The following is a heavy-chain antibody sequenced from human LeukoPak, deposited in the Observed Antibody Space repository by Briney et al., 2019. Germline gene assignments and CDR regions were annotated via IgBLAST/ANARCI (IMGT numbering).Heavy chain of an antibody. J-gene: IGHJ4*02. D-gene: IGHD3-10*01. CDR3: ARSKYSVRSFDY. CDR1: GFTFSSYA. V-gene: IGHV3-30*01. CDR2: ISYDGSNK. Sequence: GRSLRLSCAASGFTFSSYAMHWVRQAPGKGLEWVAVISYDGSNKYYADSVKGRFTISRDSSKNTLYLQMNSLRAEDTAVYYCARSKYSVRSFDYWGQGTLVTVSS.